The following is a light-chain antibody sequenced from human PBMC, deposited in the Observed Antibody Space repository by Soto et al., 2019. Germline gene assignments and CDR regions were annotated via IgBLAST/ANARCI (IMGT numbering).Light chain of an antibody. Sequence: EIVLTQSPGTLSLSPGERATLSCRASQSVSSSYLAWYQQKPGQAPRLLIYGVSSRATGIPDRFSGSGSSTDFTLTISRLEAEDFAVYYCQQYGNSPLYSFGQGTKLEIK. V-gene: IGKV3-20*01. CDR3: QQYGNSPLYS. CDR1: QSVSSSY. J-gene: IGKJ2*03. CDR2: GVS.